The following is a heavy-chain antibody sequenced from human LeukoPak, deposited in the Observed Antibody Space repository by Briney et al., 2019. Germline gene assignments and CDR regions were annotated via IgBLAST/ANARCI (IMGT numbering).Heavy chain of an antibody. CDR1: GFLFHLYA. J-gene: IGHJ4*02. V-gene: IGHV3-43*02. Sequence: GGSLRLSCATSGFLFHLYAIYWVRHAPGKGLEWVSLISGNGHTISYADSVRGRFTISRDNSKNSLYLQMDSLTTEDTAAYYCARDDGASSLLDFWGQGTLVTVSS. D-gene: IGHD6-6*01. CDR3: ARDDGASSLLDF. CDR2: ISGNGHTI.